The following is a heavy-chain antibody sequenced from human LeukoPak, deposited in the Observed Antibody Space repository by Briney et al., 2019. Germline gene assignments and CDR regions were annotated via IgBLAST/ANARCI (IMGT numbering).Heavy chain of an antibody. CDR3: ARHFGGYSYGLGPLHYFDY. CDR2: IYHSGST. D-gene: IGHD5-18*01. Sequence: SETLSLXCAISGYSISSGYYGGWIRQPPGKGLEWIGSIYHSGSTYYNPSLKSRVTISVDTSKNQFSLKLSSVTAADTAVYYCARHFGGYSYGLGPLHYFDYWGQGTLVTVSS. V-gene: IGHV4-38-2*01. CDR1: GYSISSGYY. J-gene: IGHJ4*02.